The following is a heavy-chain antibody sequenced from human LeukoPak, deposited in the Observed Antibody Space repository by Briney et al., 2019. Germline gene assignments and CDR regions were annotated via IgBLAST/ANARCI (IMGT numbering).Heavy chain of an antibody. CDR2: IYYSGST. CDR3: ARDWTGTTGNYYGMDV. V-gene: IGHV4-59*01. D-gene: IGHD1-7*01. CDR1: GGSISSYY. J-gene: IGHJ6*02. Sequence: PSETLSLTCTVSGGSISSYYWSWIRQPPGKGLEWIGYIYYSGSTNYNPSLKSRVTISVDTSKNQFSLKLSSVTAADTAVYYCARDWTGTTGNYYGMDVWGQGTTVTVSS.